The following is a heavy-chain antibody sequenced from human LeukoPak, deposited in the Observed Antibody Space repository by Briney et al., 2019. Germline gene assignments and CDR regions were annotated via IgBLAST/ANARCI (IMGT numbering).Heavy chain of an antibody. J-gene: IGHJ6*03. CDR2: INHSGST. V-gene: IGHV4-34*01. CDR3: ARGPKCTNGVCYRKYYYYYYMDV. Sequence: SETLSLTYAVYGGSFSGYYWSWIRQPPGKGLEWIGEINHSGSTNYNPSLKSRVTISVDTSKNQFSLKLSSVTAADTAVYYCARGPKCTNGVCYRKYYYYYYMDVWGKGTTVTVSS. D-gene: IGHD2-8*01. CDR1: GGSFSGYY.